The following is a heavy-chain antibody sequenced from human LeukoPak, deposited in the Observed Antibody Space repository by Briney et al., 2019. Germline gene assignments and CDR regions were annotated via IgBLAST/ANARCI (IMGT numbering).Heavy chain of an antibody. CDR2: IRSKTNNYAT. D-gene: IGHD4-17*01. CDR3: SARMTAVTDDAFDI. J-gene: IGHJ3*02. V-gene: IGHV3-73*01. CDR1: GLTFSGST. Sequence: TGGSLRLSCAASGLTFSGSTIHWVRQASGKGLECVGHIRSKTNNYATAYAASVKGRLTVSRDDSKNTAYLQMNSLKTEDTAVYYCSARMTAVTDDAFDIWGQGTMVTVSS.